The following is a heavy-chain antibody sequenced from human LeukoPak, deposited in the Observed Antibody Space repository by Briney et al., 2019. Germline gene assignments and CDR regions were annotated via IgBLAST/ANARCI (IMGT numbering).Heavy chain of an antibody. D-gene: IGHD6-19*01. V-gene: IGHV3-23*01. CDR1: GFTFSSYA. Sequence: GGSLRLSCAASGFTFSSYAMSWVRQAPGKGLEWVSAISGSGGSTYYADSVKGRFTISRDNSKNTLYLQMNSLRAEDTAVYYCARIPRRYSSGWFNPYFDYWGQGTLVTVSS. J-gene: IGHJ4*02. CDR2: ISGSGGST. CDR3: ARIPRRYSSGWFNPYFDY.